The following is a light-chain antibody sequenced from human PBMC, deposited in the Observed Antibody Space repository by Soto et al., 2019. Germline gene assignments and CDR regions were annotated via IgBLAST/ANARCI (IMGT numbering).Light chain of an antibody. CDR3: QKYNRAPET. CDR2: AAS. CDR1: QGISRW. J-gene: IGKJ1*01. Sequence: AIRMTQSPASVSASTGDRVTITCRASQGISRWLAWYQQKPGKAPKLLIYAASSLQSGVPSRFSGSGSGTDFTLTISSLQPEDVATYYCQKYNRAPETFGQGTKVDIK. V-gene: IGKV1-8*01.